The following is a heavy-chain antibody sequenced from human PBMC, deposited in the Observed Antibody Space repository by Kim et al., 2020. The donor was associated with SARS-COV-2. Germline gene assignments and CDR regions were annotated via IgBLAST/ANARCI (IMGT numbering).Heavy chain of an antibody. J-gene: IGHJ6*02. D-gene: IGHD3-10*01. V-gene: IGHV3-33*06. Sequence: VKGQFPISRDNSKNTLSLQMNSMRAEDTAVYYCAKDVSGSGLAGMDVWGQGTTVTVSS. CDR3: AKDVSGSGLAGMDV.